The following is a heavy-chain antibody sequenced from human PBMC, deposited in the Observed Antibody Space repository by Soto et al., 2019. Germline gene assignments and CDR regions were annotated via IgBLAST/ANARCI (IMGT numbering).Heavy chain of an antibody. Sequence: GESLKISCKGSGYSFTSYWISWVGQMPGKGLAWMGRIDPSDSYTNYSPSFQGHVTISADKSISTAYLQWSSLKASDTAMYYCARADQRYFAGAQGLYYYYGMDVWGQGTTVTVSS. D-gene: IGHD3-9*01. V-gene: IGHV5-10-1*01. CDR3: ARADQRYFAGAQGLYYYYGMDV. CDR2: IDPSDSYT. CDR1: GYSFTSYW. J-gene: IGHJ6*02.